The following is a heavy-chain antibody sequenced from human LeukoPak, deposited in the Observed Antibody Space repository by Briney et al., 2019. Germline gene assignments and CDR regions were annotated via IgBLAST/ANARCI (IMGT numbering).Heavy chain of an antibody. CDR1: GLTFSNFA. Sequence: PGGSLRLSCAASGLTFSNFAMSWVRQAPGKGLEWVSAVSGGGRTTFYADSVKGRFIISRDNSKNTLYLQMNSLRAEDTAVYYCAKDRRAGSYDYWGQGTLVTVSS. V-gene: IGHV3-23*01. J-gene: IGHJ4*02. CDR2: VSGGGRTT. D-gene: IGHD3-10*01. CDR3: AKDRRAGSYDY.